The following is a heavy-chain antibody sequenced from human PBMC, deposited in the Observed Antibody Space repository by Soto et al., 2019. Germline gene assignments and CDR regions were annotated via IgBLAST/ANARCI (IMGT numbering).Heavy chain of an antibody. CDR1: GYTFTSYG. D-gene: IGHD3-9*01. J-gene: IGHJ3*02. CDR3: ARAAADVLRSFVLDI. V-gene: IGHV1-18*01. CDR2: ISAYNGNT. Sequence: QVQLVQSGAEVKKPGASVKVSCKASGYTFTSYGISWVRQAPGQVLEWMGWISAYNGNTNYAQKLQGRVTMTTDTSTSTAYMELRSLRSDDTAVYYCARAAADVLRSFVLDIWGLGTMVTVSS.